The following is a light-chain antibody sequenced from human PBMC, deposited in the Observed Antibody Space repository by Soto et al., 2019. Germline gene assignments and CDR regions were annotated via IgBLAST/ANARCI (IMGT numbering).Light chain of an antibody. J-gene: IGKJ4*01. V-gene: IGKV1-33*01. CDR3: QQYVDLPPT. CDR1: QDINNY. CDR2: DAS. Sequence: DIQMTQSPSSLSASVGDRVTISCQASQDINNYLNWYQQKPGKAPKLLIYDASKLETGVPSRFSGSGSGTDFTVTISSLQPEDIATYYCQQYVDLPPTFGGGTKGEIK.